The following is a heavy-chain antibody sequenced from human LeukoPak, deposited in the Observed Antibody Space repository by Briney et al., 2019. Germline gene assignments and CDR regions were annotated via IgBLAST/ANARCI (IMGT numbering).Heavy chain of an antibody. CDR2: INSDGSWT. CDR1: GNYW. Sequence: SGGSLRLSCAASGNYWMHWVRLAPGKGLVWVSHINSDGSWTSYADSVKGRFTISKDNAKNTVYLQMNNLRAEDTAVYYCVSFYETYWGRGTLVTVSS. J-gene: IGHJ4*02. CDR3: VSFYETY. V-gene: IGHV3-74*01. D-gene: IGHD2-2*01.